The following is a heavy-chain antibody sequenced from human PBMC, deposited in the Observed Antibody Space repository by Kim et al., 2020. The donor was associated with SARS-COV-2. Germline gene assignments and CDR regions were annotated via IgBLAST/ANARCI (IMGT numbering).Heavy chain of an antibody. CDR1: GGSISSSY. Sequence: SETLSLTCTVSGGSISSSYWSWIRQPPGKGLEWIGYMYYIGSATYNPSLTSRVTISVDTSKNQFSLSLRSVTAEDTAVNFCARVREGGSSWHFFDYWGQG. V-gene: IGHV4-59*01. CDR3: ARVREGGSSWHFFDY. CDR2: MYYIGSA. J-gene: IGHJ4*02. D-gene: IGHD6-13*01.